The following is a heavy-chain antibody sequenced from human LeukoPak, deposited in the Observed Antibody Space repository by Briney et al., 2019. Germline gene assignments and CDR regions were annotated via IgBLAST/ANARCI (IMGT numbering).Heavy chain of an antibody. D-gene: IGHD5-12*01. CDR1: GFTFSSYA. CDR3: AKGRGYSGYFDY. V-gene: IGHV3-23*01. J-gene: IGHJ4*02. Sequence: GGSLRLSCAASGFTFSSYAMSWVRQAPGKGLEWVSAISGSGGSTYYADSVKGRFTISRDNSKNTRYLQMNSLRAEDTAVYYCAKGRGYSGYFDYWGQGTLVTVSS. CDR2: ISGSGGST.